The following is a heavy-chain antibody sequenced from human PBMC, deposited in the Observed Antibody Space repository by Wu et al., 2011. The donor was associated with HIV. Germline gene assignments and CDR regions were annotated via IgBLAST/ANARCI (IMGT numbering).Heavy chain of an antibody. CDR2: IIPIFGTA. V-gene: IGHV1-69*12. J-gene: IGHJ4*03. CDR1: GGAFHSYA. D-gene: IGHD5-18*01. CDR3: ARSPRDYRYSYGSYFDS. Sequence: QLLQSGAELKKPGSAVKVSCELSGGAFHSYAINWVRQAPGQGLEWMGGIIPIFGTANYAQKFQGRVTITADESTSTAYMELSSLRSEDTAVYYCARSPRDYRYSYGSYFDSWGQGPWSTVSS.